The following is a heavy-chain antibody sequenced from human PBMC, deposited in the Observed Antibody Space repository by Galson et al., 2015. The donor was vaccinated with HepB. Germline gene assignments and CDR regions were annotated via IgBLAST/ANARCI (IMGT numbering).Heavy chain of an antibody. V-gene: IGHV3-11*01. CDR2: ITGTGSTI. Sequence: SLRLSCAAFEFSFSSFHMSWVRQAPGKGLEWLSYITGTGSTIYYADSMEGRFTISRDNARNSLYLQMNSLRADDTAVYYCARIRIVVVPTTIKGDYSYYMDVWSKGTTVTVSS. J-gene: IGHJ6*03. CDR1: EFSFSSFH. CDR3: ARIRIVVVPTTIKGDYSYYMDV. D-gene: IGHD2-2*01.